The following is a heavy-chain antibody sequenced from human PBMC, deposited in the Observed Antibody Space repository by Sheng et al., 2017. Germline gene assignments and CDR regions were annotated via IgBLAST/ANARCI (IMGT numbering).Heavy chain of an antibody. CDR2: ISSDGSIT. Sequence: EVQLVESGGGLIQPGGSLRLSCAASGFTFNNYWMHWVRQTPGKGLLWVSRISSDGSITSYADSVKGRFTISRDKAKNTLYLQMNSLRAEDTAEYYCAKGQSAYSKSFDCWGQGTLVTVSS. D-gene: IGHD5-18*01. CDR1: GFTFNNYW. V-gene: IGHV3-74*01. CDR3: AKGQSAYSKSFDC. J-gene: IGHJ4*02.